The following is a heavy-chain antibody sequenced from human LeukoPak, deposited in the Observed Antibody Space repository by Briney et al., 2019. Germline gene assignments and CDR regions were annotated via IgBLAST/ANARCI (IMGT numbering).Heavy chain of an antibody. CDR3: ARGSYDFWSGYYMNSDY. CDR2: IIPIFGTA. Sequence: ASVKVSCKASGGTFSSYAISWVRQAPGQGLEWMGGIIPIFGTANYAQKFQGRVTITADESTGTAYMELSSLRSEDTAVYYCARGSYDFWSGYYMNSDYWGQGTLVTVSS. D-gene: IGHD3-3*01. J-gene: IGHJ4*02. CDR1: GGTFSSYA. V-gene: IGHV1-69*13.